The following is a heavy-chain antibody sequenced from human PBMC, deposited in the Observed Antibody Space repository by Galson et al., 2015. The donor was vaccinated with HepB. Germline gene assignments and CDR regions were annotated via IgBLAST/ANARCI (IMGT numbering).Heavy chain of an antibody. CDR3: ARERTTGDIVVVPAAIAYYYYYGMDV. V-gene: IGHV3-7*03. J-gene: IGHJ6*02. CDR2: IKQDGSEK. CDR1: GFTFSSYW. D-gene: IGHD2-2*01. Sequence: SLRLSCAASGFTFSSYWMSWVRQAPGKGLEWVANIKQDGSEKYYVDSVKGRFTISRDNAKNSLYLQMNSLRAEDTAVYYCARERTTGDIVVVPAAIAYYYYYGMDVWGQG.